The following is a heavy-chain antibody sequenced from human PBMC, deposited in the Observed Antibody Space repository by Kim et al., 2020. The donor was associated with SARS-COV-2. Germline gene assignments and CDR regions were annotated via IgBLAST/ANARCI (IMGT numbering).Heavy chain of an antibody. J-gene: IGHJ4*02. CDR2: NK. Sequence: NKYYADSVKGRFTISRDNSKNTLYLQMNSLRAEDTAVYYCAKGGPHYFDYWGQGTLVTVSS. V-gene: IGHV3-30*02. CDR3: AKGGPHYFDY.